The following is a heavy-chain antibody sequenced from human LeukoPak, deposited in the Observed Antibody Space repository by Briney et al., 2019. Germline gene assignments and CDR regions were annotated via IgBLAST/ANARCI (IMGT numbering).Heavy chain of an antibody. D-gene: IGHD3-10*01. CDR3: AGTYYYGSGSYVDI. CDR2: FAYTGST. J-gene: IGHJ3*02. CDR1: GGNYY. Sequence: SETLSLTCTVSGGNYYWGWIRQSPGKGLEWIGTFAYTGSTFYNPSLKSRVTISLDPANNQFSLKLKSVTAADTAVYYCAGTYYYGSGSYVDIWGQGTMVTVSS. V-gene: IGHV4-39*07.